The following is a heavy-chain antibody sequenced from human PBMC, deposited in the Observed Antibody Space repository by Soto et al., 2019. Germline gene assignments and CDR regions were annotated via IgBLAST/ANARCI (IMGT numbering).Heavy chain of an antibody. V-gene: IGHV3-30-3*01. J-gene: IGHJ4*02. CDR1: GFTFSSYA. CDR2: ISYDGSNK. D-gene: IGHD1-1*01. CDR3: ARDTGTGFGY. Sequence: QPGGSLRLSCAASGFTFSSYAMHWVRQAPGKGLEWVAVISYDGSNKYYADSVKGRFTISRDNSKNTLYLQMNSLRAEDTAVYYCARDTGTGFGYWGQGTLVTVSS.